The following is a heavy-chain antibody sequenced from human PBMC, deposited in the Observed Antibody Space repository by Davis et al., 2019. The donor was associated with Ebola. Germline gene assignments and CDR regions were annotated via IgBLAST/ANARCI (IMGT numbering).Heavy chain of an antibody. J-gene: IGHJ4*02. CDR1: GFTFGDYA. V-gene: IGHV3-43D*03. D-gene: IGHD6-19*01. Sequence: PGGSLRLSCAASGFTFGDYAMHWVRQAPGKGLEWVSLISWDGRSTAYADSVKGRFTISRDNSKNTLYLQMNSLRAEDTAVYYCATTPQYSSGQNKPFDYWGQGTLVTVSS. CDR3: ATTPQYSSGQNKPFDY. CDR2: ISWDGRST.